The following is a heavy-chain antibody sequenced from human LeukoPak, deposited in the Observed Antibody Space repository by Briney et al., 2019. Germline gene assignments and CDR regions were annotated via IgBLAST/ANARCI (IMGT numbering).Heavy chain of an antibody. Sequence: PSETLSLTCTVSGGSISSSSYYWGWIRQPPGKGLEWIGSIYYSGSTYYNPSLKSRVTISVDTSKNQFSLKLSSVTAADTAVYYCARVPKYRVAIGDPLIPIKAAKNYYFDYWGQGTLVTVSS. D-gene: IGHD2-15*01. CDR3: ARVPKYRVAIGDPLIPIKAAKNYYFDY. V-gene: IGHV4-39*07. J-gene: IGHJ4*02. CDR2: IYYSGST. CDR1: GGSISSSSYY.